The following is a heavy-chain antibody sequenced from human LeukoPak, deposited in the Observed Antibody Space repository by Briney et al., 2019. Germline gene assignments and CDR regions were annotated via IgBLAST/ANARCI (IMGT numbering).Heavy chain of an antibody. CDR1: GASISSGGYS. J-gene: IGHJ4*02. CDR3: ARTITIFGALGYFDY. V-gene: IGHV4-31*03. D-gene: IGHD3-3*01. Sequence: SETLSLTCTVSGASISSGGYSWSWVRQHPGKGLEWIVCIYYTGSTYYNPSLERRVTISVATSKNQFSLKVSSVTAADTAVYFCARTITIFGALGYFDYWGQGTLVTVSS. CDR2: IYYTGST.